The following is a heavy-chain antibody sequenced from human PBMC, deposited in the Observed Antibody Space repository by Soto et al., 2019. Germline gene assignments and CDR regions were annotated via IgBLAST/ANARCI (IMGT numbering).Heavy chain of an antibody. D-gene: IGHD5-18*01. J-gene: IGHJ4*02. CDR1: GNSFTTYW. CDR3: ARQGYTYGYDS. CDR2: IYPGDSDT. V-gene: IGHV5-51*01. Sequence: PGESLKISCQVSGNSFTTYWIGWVRQMPGKGLEWMGIIYPGDSDTRYSPSFQGQVTISADKSISTAYLQWSSLKASDTAMYYCARQGYTYGYDSWGQGTLVTVSS.